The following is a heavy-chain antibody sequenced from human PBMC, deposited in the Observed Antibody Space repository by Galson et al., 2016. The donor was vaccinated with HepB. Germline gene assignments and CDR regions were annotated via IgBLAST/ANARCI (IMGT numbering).Heavy chain of an antibody. CDR3: ARIWGTGGGESHYFDY. V-gene: IGHV4-31*03. Sequence: TLSLTCTVSGGSISSGGYYWSWIRQHPGKGLEWIGYVYYSGSTYYNPSLKSRITISLDTPKNQFSLKLSSVTAADTAVYYCARIWGTGGGESHYFDYWGQGTLVTVSS. CDR2: VYYSGST. D-gene: IGHD3-16*01. J-gene: IGHJ4*02. CDR1: GGSISSGGYY.